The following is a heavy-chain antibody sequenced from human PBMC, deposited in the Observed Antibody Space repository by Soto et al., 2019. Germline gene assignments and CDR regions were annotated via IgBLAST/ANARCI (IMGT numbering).Heavy chain of an antibody. D-gene: IGHD4-4*01. CDR2: ISAYNGDT. CDR3: ARDLDYSNSICVY. J-gene: IGHJ4*02. V-gene: IGHV1-18*04. Sequence: QVQMVQSGGEMKKPGASVKVSCKTSGYTFTNHGVSWVRQAPGQGLEWMGWISAYNGDTDYAPKFQDRVTMTMDTATSTVFLELSSLRADYTAMYYCARDLDYSNSICVYWAQGTPVTVSS. CDR1: GYTFTNHG.